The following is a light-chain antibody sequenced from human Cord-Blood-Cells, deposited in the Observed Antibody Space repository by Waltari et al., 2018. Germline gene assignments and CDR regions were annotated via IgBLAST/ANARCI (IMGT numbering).Light chain of an antibody. CDR3: QQFNSYPIT. Sequence: AIQLTQSPSSLSASVGDRVTITCRASQGISSALAWYQQKPGKAPKLLIYDASSLESGVPARFSGSGSGTDFTLTISSLQPEDFATYYCQQFNSYPITFGQGTRLEIK. J-gene: IGKJ5*01. CDR1: QGISSA. V-gene: IGKV1-13*02. CDR2: DAS.